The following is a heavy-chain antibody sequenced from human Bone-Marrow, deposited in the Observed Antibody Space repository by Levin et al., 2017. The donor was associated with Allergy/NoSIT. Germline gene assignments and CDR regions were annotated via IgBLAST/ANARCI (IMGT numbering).Heavy chain of an antibody. CDR2: IYYRGETT. J-gene: IGHJ4*02. Sequence: SETLSLTCSISGVSDSSTTYYWAWVRQPPGTGLDFLGSIYYRGETTYYKPSLRGRLTISLDTSKKNLSLKLTSLTAADSAVYYCARVTGWDHRFGSWGQGTLVTVSS. D-gene: IGHD6-19*01. CDR1: GVSDSSTTYY. V-gene: IGHV4-39*02. CDR3: ARVTGWDHRFGS.